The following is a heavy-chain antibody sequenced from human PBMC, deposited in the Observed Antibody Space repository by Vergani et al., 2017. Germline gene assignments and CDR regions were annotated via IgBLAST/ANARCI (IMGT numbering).Heavy chain of an antibody. Sequence: EVQLVESGGGLVQPGRSLRLSCTASGFTFGDYAMSWVRQAPGKGLEWVGFIRSKAYGGTTEYAASVKGRFTISRDDSKSIAYLQMNSLKTEDTAEYYCTRAWAMDEDAFDIWGQGTMVTVSS. CDR1: GFTFGDYA. D-gene: IGHD5-18*01. CDR2: IRSKAYGGTT. J-gene: IGHJ3*02. CDR3: TRAWAMDEDAFDI. V-gene: IGHV3-49*04.